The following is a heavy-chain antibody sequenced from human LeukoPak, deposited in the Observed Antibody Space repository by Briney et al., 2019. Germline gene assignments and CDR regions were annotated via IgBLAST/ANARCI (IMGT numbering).Heavy chain of an antibody. D-gene: IGHD6-19*01. CDR1: GYTFTSYG. Sequence: ASVKVSCKASGYTFTSYGISWVRQAPGQGLEWMGWISAYNGNTNYAQKHEGRDTMTNDTSTSKANMEVGSLRSIDPAGNYFARDVIAVAGLTDYWGQGTLVTVSS. V-gene: IGHV1-18*01. CDR3: ARDVIAVAGLTDY. J-gene: IGHJ4*02. CDR2: ISAYNGNT.